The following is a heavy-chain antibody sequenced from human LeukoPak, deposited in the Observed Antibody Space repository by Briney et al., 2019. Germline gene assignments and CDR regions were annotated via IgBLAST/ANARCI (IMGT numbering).Heavy chain of an antibody. CDR3: AKDLVGYSSSSFSDY. CDR2: IKQDGSEK. D-gene: IGHD6-6*01. J-gene: IGHJ4*02. CDR1: GFTFSSYW. V-gene: IGHV3-7*01. Sequence: TGGSLRLSCAASGFTFSSYWMSWVRQAPGKGLEWVANIKQDGSEKYYVDSVKGRFTISRDNAKNSLYLQMNSLRAEDTAVYYCAKDLVGYSSSSFSDYWGQGTLVTVSS.